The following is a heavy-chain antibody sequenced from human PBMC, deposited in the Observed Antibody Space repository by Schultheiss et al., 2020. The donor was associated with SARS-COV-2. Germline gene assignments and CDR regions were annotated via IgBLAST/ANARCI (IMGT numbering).Heavy chain of an antibody. Sequence: GGSLRLSCAASGFTFSTYGMHWVRQAPGKGLEWVSGISWNSGSIGYADSVKGRFTISRDNAKNSLYLQMNSLRAEDTALYYCAKDASHSIAAAGTDFDYWGQGTLVTVSS. J-gene: IGHJ4*02. V-gene: IGHV3-9*01. D-gene: IGHD6-13*01. CDR1: GFTFSTYG. CDR2: ISWNSGSI. CDR3: AKDASHSIAAAGTDFDY.